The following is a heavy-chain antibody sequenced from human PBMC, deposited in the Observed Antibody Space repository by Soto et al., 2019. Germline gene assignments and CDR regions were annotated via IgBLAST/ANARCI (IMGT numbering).Heavy chain of an antibody. V-gene: IGHV3-13*05. CDR1: GFFFNNYD. J-gene: IGHJ6*02. CDR3: ARAYTGQLPRRGDYYYALDV. D-gene: IGHD2-2*01. Sequence: QLVESGGGLTQAGGSLRLSCVGSGFFFNNYDMHWVRQVRGKGLEWVSAIGAADDPYYSVSVKGRFIVARDKAQKSWYLQMNNLRAADTAVDFCARAYTGQLPRRGDYYYALDVWGRVTTVTVSS. CDR2: IGAADDP.